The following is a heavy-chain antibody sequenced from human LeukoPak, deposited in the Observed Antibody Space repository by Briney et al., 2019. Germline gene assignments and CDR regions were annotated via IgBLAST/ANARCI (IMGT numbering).Heavy chain of an antibody. CDR3: AKESGYDVDLEY. D-gene: IGHD5-12*01. CDR1: GFTFSTYW. CDR2: INTDGSTT. J-gene: IGHJ4*02. V-gene: IGHV3-74*01. Sequence: PGGSLRLSCAGSGFTFSTYWMHWVRQAPGGGLVWVSGINTDGSTTSYAASVKGRFSISRDNAKNTAYLQMGSLRAEDPAVYYCAKESGYDVDLEYWGQGALVTVSS.